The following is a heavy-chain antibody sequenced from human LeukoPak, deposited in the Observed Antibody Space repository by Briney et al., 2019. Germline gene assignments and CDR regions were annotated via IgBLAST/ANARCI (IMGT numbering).Heavy chain of an antibody. CDR1: GGTFISYA. CDR2: IIPIFGTA. V-gene: IGHV1-69*13. D-gene: IGHD3-9*01. J-gene: IGHJ4*02. CDR3: ARHYDILTGYAAGY. Sequence: GASVKVSCKASGGTFISYAISWVRQAPGQGLEWMGGIIPIFGTANYAQKFQGRVTITADESTSTAYMELSSLRSEDTAVYYCARHYDILTGYAAGYWGQGTLVTVSS.